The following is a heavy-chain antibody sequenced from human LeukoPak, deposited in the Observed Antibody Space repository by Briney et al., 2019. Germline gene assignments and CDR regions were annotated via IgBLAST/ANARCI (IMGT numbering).Heavy chain of an antibody. CDR3: ARSYGSGSSYFEY. V-gene: IGHV1-2*02. D-gene: IGHD3-10*01. CDR1: GYTFTGYY. CDR2: INPNSGGT. J-gene: IGHJ4*02. Sequence: ASVKVSCKASGYTFTGYYMHWVRQAPGQGLEWMGWINPNSGGTNYAQKFQGRVTMTRDTSISTAYMELSRLRSDDTAVYYCARSYGSGSSYFEYWGQGTLVTVSS.